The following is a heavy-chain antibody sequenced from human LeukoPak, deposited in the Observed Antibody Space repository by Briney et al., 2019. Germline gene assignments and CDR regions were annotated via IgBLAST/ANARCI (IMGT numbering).Heavy chain of an antibody. CDR1: GFTVSSYA. V-gene: IGHV3-23*01. CDR2: ISGSGGST. D-gene: IGHD3-3*01. Sequence: GGSLRLSWAASGFTVSSYAMSWVRQAPGEGLEWGSAISGSGGSTYYADSGKGRFTISRDNSKNTLYLKMNSLRAEDTAVYYCAKGSGDFWSGYYAYWGQGTLVTVSS. J-gene: IGHJ4*02. CDR3: AKGSGDFWSGYYAY.